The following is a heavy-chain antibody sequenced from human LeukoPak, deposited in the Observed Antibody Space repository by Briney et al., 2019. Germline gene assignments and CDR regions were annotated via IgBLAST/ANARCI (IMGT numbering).Heavy chain of an antibody. V-gene: IGHV4-38-2*02. D-gene: IGHD3-22*01. CDR3: VREAHYDTSSLVDFYYHYYSDV. CDR2: IYHRGPT. CDR1: GFSISSGYL. J-gene: IGHJ6*03. Sequence: PAETLSLTCAVSGFSISSGYLWGGVRQPREGGRQWRGSIYHRGPTYYNVSLKSRVTISVDTSKNQLSLHLISVTAADTAVYYCVREAHYDTSSLVDFYYHYYSDVCGRGTTFTASS.